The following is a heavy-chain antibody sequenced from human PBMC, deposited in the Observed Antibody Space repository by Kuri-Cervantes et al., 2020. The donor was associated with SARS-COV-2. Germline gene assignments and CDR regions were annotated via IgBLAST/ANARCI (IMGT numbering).Heavy chain of an antibody. D-gene: IGHD6-19*01. CDR2: IYYGGST. V-gene: IGHV4-61*01. Sequence: GSLRLSCTVSGGSVSSGSYYWSWIRQPPGKGLEWIGYIYYGGSTNYNPSLKSRVTISVDTSKNQFSLKLSSVTAADTAVYYCARAAIAVAGTRAVTYYYGMDVWGQGTTVTVSS. CDR1: GGSVSSGSYY. CDR3: ARAAIAVAGTRAVTYYYGMDV. J-gene: IGHJ6*02.